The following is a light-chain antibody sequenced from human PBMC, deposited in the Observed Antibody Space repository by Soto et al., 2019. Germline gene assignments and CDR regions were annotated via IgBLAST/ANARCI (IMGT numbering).Light chain of an antibody. CDR2: EVN. V-gene: IGLV2-14*01. CDR3: TSCITANTSCV. CDR1: SSDIGRYNY. Sequence: QSVLTQPACLSWSPGQSITISWTGTSSDIGRYNYVSWFQQHPGKVPKLVIFEVNYRPSGVSDRFSGSKSGNTASLTITGLQAEDEADYYCTSCITANTSCVFGSGTKVTVL. J-gene: IGLJ1*01.